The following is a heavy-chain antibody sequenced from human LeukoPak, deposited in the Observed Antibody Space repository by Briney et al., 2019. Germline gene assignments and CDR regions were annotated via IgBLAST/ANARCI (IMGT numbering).Heavy chain of an antibody. CDR3: ARDMCTNGVCLYYFDY. J-gene: IGHJ4*02. Sequence: PGGSLRLSCAASGFTFSNYWISWVRQAPGKGLEWVANIKQDGSEKYYVDSVKGRFTISRDNAKNSLYLQMNSLRAEDTAVYYCARDMCTNGVCLYYFDYWGQGTLVTVSS. V-gene: IGHV3-7*01. D-gene: IGHD2-8*01. CDR1: GFTFSNYW. CDR2: IKQDGSEK.